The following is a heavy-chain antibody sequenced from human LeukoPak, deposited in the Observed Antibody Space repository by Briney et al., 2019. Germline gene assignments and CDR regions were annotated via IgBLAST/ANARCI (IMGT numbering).Heavy chain of an antibody. CDR2: INPSGGTT. D-gene: IGHD1-26*01. Sequence: GASVKVSCKASGYTFTNYYIHWVRQAPGQGLEWMGLINPSGGTTSYAQNFQGRVTMTRDTSTSTVCMELSSLRSEDTAMYYCARGSSETYINWCDSWGQGTLVSVSS. CDR3: ARGSSETYINWCDS. V-gene: IGHV1-46*01. CDR1: GYTFTNYY. J-gene: IGHJ5*01.